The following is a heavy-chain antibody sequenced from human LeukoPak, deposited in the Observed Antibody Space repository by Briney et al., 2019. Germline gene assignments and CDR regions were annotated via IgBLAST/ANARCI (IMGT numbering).Heavy chain of an antibody. CDR1: GGSISSGGYY. CDR2: IYYSGST. J-gene: IGHJ5*02. Sequence: SETLSLTCTVSGGSISSGGYYWSWIRQHPGKGLEWIGYIYYSGSTYYNPSLKSRVTISVDTSKNQFSLKLSSVTAADTAVYYCARVTGLYTIFGVVTSSAFDPWGQGTLVTVSS. CDR3: ARVTGLYTIFGVVTSSAFDP. V-gene: IGHV4-31*03. D-gene: IGHD3-3*01.